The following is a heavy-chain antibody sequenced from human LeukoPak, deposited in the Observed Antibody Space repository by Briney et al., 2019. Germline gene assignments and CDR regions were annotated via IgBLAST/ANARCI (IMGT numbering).Heavy chain of an antibody. V-gene: IGHV1-18*04. D-gene: IGHD5-24*01. J-gene: IGHJ4*02. CDR1: GYTFTGYY. Sequence: GASVKVSCKASGYTFTGYYMHWVRQAPGQGLEWMGWISAYNGNTNYAQKLQGRVTMTTDTSTSTAYMELRSLRSDDTAVYYCARIVYRDGYNEGGFDYWGQGTLVTVSS. CDR2: ISAYNGNT. CDR3: ARIVYRDGYNEGGFDY.